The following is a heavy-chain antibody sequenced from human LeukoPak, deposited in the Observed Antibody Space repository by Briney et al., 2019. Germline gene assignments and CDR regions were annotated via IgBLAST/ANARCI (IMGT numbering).Heavy chain of an antibody. V-gene: IGHV3-74*01. D-gene: IGHD3-9*01. CDR3: ARETFAADNAFDI. Sequence: GGSLRLSCAASGFTFSSYWMHWVRQAPGKGLVWVSRINGDGSTTTYAGSVKGRFTFSRDNAKNTLYLQMNSLRAEDTAVYYCARETFAADNAFDIWGPGTIVTVSS. CDR2: INGDGSTT. J-gene: IGHJ3*02. CDR1: GFTFSSYW.